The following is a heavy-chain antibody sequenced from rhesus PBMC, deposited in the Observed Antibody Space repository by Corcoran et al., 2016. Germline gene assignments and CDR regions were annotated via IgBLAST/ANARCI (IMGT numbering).Heavy chain of an antibody. CDR3: TSMSGTTSYFEF. V-gene: IGHV3S16*01. D-gene: IGHD1-20*01. CDR1: GFTFSSYG. J-gene: IGHJ1*01. CDR2: IMSASRSK. Sequence: EVQLVESGGGLVQPGGSLRLSCAASGFTFSSYGMSWVRQAPGKGLGGFPSIMSASRSKYYADSVKGRFTIARDNAKNSLSLQMNSLRAEDTAVYYCTSMSGTTSYFEFWGQGALVTVSS.